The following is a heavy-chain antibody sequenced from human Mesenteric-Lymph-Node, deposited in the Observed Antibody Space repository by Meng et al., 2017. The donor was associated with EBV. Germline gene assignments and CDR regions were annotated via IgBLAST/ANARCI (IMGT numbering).Heavy chain of an antibody. CDR3: ARAKVVPAALDY. CDR1: CFTVSSNY. Sequence: EVGLVESWGGVVHPRGCLRLLCAAACFTVSSNYMSWVRQAPGRGLEWVSVSYSGGSTYYADSVKGRFTISRDNSKNTLYLQMNSLRAEDTAVYYCARAKVVPAALDYWGQGTLVTVSS. J-gene: IGHJ4*02. D-gene: IGHD2-2*01. CDR2: SYSGGST. V-gene: IGHV3-53*01.